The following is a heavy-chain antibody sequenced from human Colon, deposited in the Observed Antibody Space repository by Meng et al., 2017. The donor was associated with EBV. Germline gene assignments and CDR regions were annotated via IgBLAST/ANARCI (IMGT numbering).Heavy chain of an antibody. V-gene: IGHV4-34*02. Sequence: LPQFGDSLLKTSETLSLTCTCNGGAFSGYVWSWVRQPPGKGMEWIGEVSHPGSANYNPSLKSRVTISVDASEKQFSLRLTSVTAADSAVYYCARVPTTGYKDHWGQGTLVTVSS. CDR1: GGAFSGYV. CDR3: ARVPTTGYKDH. D-gene: IGHD3-9*01. CDR2: VSHPGSA. J-gene: IGHJ4*02.